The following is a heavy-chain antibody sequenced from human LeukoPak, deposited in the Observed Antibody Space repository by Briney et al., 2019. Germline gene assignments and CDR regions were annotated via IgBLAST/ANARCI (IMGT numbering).Heavy chain of an antibody. CDR3: ARHSIAGHSSGCNY. CDR1: GYSFTSYW. CDR2: IYPGDSDT. J-gene: IGHJ4*02. D-gene: IGHD6-19*01. V-gene: IGHV5-51*01. Sequence: GGSLQISCKGSGYSFTSYWISWVRRLPGKGLEWMGIIYPGDSDTRYSASFQGQVTISADKSISTAYLQWSSLKASDTAVYYCARHSIAGHSSGCNYWGQGTLITVSS.